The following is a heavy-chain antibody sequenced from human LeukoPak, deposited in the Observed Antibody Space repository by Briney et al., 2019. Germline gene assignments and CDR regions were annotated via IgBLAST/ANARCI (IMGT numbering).Heavy chain of an antibody. V-gene: IGHV4-39*01. CDR2: IYYSGST. J-gene: IGHJ6*03. D-gene: IGHD7-27*01. Sequence: SETLSLTCTVSGGSISSSSYYWGWIRQPPGKGLEWIGSIYYSGSTYYNPSLKSRVTISVDTSKNQFSLKLSSVTAADTAVYYCARQFNWGIYSYYYMDVWGKGTTVTVSS. CDR3: ARQFNWGIYSYYYMDV. CDR1: GGSISSSSYY.